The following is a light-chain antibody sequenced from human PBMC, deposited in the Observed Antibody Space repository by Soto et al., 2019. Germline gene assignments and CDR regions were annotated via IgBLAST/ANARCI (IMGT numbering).Light chain of an antibody. Sequence: AIQLTQSPSSLSAYVGDSVSITCRASQGISSALAWYQQKPGIAPKLLIYDASSLEVGVPSRFSGFRSVTDFTLTVSSLQPDDFGTYYCQQFDDYPFTFGPGTKVDIK. CDR2: DAS. CDR3: QQFDDYPFT. CDR1: QGISSA. V-gene: IGKV1D-13*01. J-gene: IGKJ3*01.